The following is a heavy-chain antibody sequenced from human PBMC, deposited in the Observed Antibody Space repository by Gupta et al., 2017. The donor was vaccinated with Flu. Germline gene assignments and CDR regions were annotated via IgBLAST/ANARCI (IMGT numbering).Heavy chain of an antibody. CDR3: TRTQYGDYPGY. CDR2: IRSKAYGGTT. J-gene: IGHJ4*02. D-gene: IGHD4-17*01. CDR1: GFTFGDYA. V-gene: IGHV3-49*03. Sequence: VESGGGLVQPGRSLRLSCTASGFTFGDYAMSWFRQAPGKGLEWVGFIRSKAYGGTTEYAASVKGRFTISRDDSKSIAYLQMNSLKTEDTAVYYWTRTQYGDYPGYWGQGTLVTVAS.